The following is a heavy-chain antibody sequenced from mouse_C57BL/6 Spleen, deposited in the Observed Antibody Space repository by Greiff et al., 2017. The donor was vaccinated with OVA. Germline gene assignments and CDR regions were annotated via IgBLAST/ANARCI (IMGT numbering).Heavy chain of an antibody. J-gene: IGHJ2*01. Sequence: EVKVVESGGGLVKPGGSLKLSCAASGFTFSSYAMSWVRQTPEKRLEWVATISDGGSYTYYPDNVKGRFTISRDNAKNNLYLQMSHLKSEDTAMYYCARDRGYDYDGSWDYWGQGTTLTVSS. CDR3: ARDRGYDYDGSWDY. CDR1: GFTFSSYA. V-gene: IGHV5-4*01. D-gene: IGHD2-4*01. CDR2: ISDGGSYT.